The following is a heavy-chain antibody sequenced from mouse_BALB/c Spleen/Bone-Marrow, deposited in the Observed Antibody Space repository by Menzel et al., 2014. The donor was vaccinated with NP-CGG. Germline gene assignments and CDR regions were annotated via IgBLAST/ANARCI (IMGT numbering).Heavy chain of an antibody. CDR2: INPGSSTK. J-gene: IGHJ2*01. CDR1: GFDFGGYW. CDR3: ARLAHYDYHSN. D-gene: IGHD1-2*01. Sequence: EVHLVESGGGLVQPGGSLNLACVASGFDFGGYWMSRARLAPGKGLEWIGEINPGSSTKNYSQSLKDKFITSRDNAKNTLYMQMNKVRSEDTALYYCARLAHYDYHSNWGKGPTLTVTS. V-gene: IGHV4-2*02.